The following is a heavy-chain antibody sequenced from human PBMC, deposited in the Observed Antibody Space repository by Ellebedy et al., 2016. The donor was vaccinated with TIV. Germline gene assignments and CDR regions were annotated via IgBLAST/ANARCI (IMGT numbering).Heavy chain of an antibody. D-gene: IGHD1-14*01. CDR2: INAGNGNT. Sequence: ASVKVSXXASGYTFTSYAMHWVRQAPGQRLEWMGWINAGNGNTKYSQKFQGRVTITRDTSASTAYMELSSLRSEDTAVYYCAIEPEYEDAVDAFDIWGQGTMVTVSS. CDR3: AIEPEYEDAVDAFDI. V-gene: IGHV1-3*01. J-gene: IGHJ3*02. CDR1: GYTFTSYA.